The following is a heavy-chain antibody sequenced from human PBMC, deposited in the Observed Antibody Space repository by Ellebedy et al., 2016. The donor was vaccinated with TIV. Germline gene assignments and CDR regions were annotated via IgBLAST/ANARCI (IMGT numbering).Heavy chain of an antibody. CDR3: ARARSSGWLHTPDY. CDR2: INSSGSTT. CDR1: GYTFTSYN. D-gene: IGHD6-19*01. Sequence: AASVKVSCKASGYTFTSYNMHWVRQAPGQGLEWMGIINSSGSTTSYAQKLQGRLTMTRDTSTSTVYMELSSLRSEDTAVYYCARARSSGWLHTPDYWGQGLLVTVSS. V-gene: IGHV1-46*04. J-gene: IGHJ4*02.